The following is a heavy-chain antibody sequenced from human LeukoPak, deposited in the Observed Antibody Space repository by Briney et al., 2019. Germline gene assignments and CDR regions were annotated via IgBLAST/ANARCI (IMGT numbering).Heavy chain of an antibody. V-gene: IGHV3-20*04. CDR3: AREETRITMLRGVTYFEY. J-gene: IGHJ4*02. Sequence: GGSLRLSCAASGFTFSNAWMSWVRQAPGKGLEWVSFISWNGGSTGYADSVKGRFTISRDNAKNSLYLQMSSLRAEDTALYYCAREETRITMLRGVTYFEYWGQGTLVTVSS. CDR1: GFTFSNAW. CDR2: ISWNGGST. D-gene: IGHD3-10*01.